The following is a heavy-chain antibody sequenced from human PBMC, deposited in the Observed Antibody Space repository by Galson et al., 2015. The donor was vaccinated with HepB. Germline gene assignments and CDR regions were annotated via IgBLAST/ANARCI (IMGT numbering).Heavy chain of an antibody. CDR1: GFTFSFYW. V-gene: IGHV3-74*01. CDR2: INNDGTTT. J-gene: IGHJ4*02. Sequence: SLRLSCAASGFTFSFYWMHWVRQAPRKGLVWVSRINNDGTTTNYADSVKGRFTISRDNAKNTLYLQMNSLRAEDTAAYYCARPYGGNYHFDYWDQGTLVTVSS. D-gene: IGHD4-23*01. CDR3: ARPYGGNYHFDY.